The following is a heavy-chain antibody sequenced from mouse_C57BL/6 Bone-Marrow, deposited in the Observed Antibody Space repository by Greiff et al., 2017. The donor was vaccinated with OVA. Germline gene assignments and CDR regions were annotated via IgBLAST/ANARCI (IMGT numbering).Heavy chain of an antibody. J-gene: IGHJ2*01. CDR2: ISYDGSN. CDR1: GYSITSGYY. V-gene: IGHV3-6*01. CDR3: ARGTENDY. Sequence: EVQLKESGPGLVKPSQSLSLTCSVTGYSITSGYYWNWIRQFPGNKLEWMGYISYDGSNNYNPSLKNRISITRDTSKNQFFLKLNSVTTEDTATYYCARGTENDYWGQGTTLTVSS.